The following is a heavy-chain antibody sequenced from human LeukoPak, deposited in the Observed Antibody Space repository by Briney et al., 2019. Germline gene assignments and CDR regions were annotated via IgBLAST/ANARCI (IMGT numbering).Heavy chain of an antibody. CDR1: GFTFSSYW. CDR3: ARGIEYQLLFRYYYYMDV. CDR2: INSDGSST. D-gene: IGHD2-2*01. V-gene: IGHV3-74*01. Sequence: PGGSLRLSCAASGFTFSSYWMHWVRQAPGKGLVWASRINSDGSSTSYADSVKGRFTISRDNAKNTLYLQMNSLRAEDTAVYYCARGIEYQLLFRYYYYMDVWGKGTTVTVSS. J-gene: IGHJ6*03.